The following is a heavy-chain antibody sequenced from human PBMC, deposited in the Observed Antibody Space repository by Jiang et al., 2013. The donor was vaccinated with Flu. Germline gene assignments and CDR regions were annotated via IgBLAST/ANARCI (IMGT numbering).Heavy chain of an antibody. J-gene: IGHJ4*02. CDR3: ARDRDSGYHFDY. D-gene: IGHD5-12*01. CDR2: LVVVVVP. V-gene: IGHV3-48*01. CDR1: SYS. Sequence: SYSMNWVRQASREGAGSGFHTLVVVVVPYTTQTSVKGRFTISRDNAKNSLYLQMNSLRAEDTAVYYCARDRDSGYHFDYWGQGTLVTVSS.